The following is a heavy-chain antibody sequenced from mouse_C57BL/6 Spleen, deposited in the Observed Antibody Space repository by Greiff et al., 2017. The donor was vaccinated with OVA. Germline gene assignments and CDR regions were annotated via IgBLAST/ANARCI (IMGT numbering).Heavy chain of an antibody. CDR3: ARYYGSYDWYFDV. J-gene: IGHJ1*03. D-gene: IGHD1-1*01. CDR2: IYPGSGST. V-gene: IGHV1-55*01. Sequence: QVQLKQPGAELVKPGASVKMSCKASGYTFTSYWITWVKQRPGQGLEWIGDIYPGSGSTNYNEKFKSKATLTVDTSSSTAYMQLSSLTSEDSAVYYCARYYGSYDWYFDVWGTGTTVTVSS. CDR1: GYTFTSYW.